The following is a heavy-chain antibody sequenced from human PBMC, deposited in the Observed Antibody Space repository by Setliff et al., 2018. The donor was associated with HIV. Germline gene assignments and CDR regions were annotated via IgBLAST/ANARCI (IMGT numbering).Heavy chain of an antibody. V-gene: IGHV4-4*07. CDR3: ARDNLTATTVTTYHYYYMDI. CDR2: IYSSGST. Sequence: SETLSLTCTVSGGSISDHYWSWIRRPAGKGLEWIGRIYSSGSTDYSPSLKSRLTLSVDTSKNQFSLKLNSVTAADTAVYYCARDNLTATTVTTYHYYYMDIWGKGTTVTAP. CDR1: GGSISDHY. J-gene: IGHJ6*03. D-gene: IGHD4-17*01.